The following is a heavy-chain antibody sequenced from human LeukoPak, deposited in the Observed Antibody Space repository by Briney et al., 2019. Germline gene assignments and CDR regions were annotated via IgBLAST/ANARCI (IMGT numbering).Heavy chain of an antibody. CDR3: ARDLISSGFDY. CDR1: GGSISSGDYY. Sequence: SETLSLTCTVSGGSISSGDYYWSWIRQPAGKGLEWIGRIYTSGSTNYNPSLKSRVTMSVDTSKNQFSLKLSSVTAADTAVYYCARDLISSGFDYLGQGTLVTVSS. D-gene: IGHD3-10*01. V-gene: IGHV4-61*02. J-gene: IGHJ4*02. CDR2: IYTSGST.